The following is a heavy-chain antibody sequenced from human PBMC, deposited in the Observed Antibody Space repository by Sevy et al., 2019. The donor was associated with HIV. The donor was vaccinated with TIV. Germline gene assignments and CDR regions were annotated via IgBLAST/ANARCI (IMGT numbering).Heavy chain of an antibody. V-gene: IGHV3-64D*06. Sequence: GGSLRLSCSASGFTFSSYAMHWVRQAPGKGLEYVSAISSNGGSTYYADSVKGRFTISRDNSKNTPYLQMSSLRAEDTAVYYCVKSSYYYDSSGYSLTYNWFDPWGQGTLVTVSS. J-gene: IGHJ5*02. CDR2: ISSNGGST. CDR3: VKSSYYYDSSGYSLTYNWFDP. D-gene: IGHD3-22*01. CDR1: GFTFSSYA.